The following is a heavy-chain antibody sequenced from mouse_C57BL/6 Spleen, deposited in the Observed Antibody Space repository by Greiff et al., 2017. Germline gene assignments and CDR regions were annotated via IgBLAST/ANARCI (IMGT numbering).Heavy chain of an antibody. V-gene: IGHV1-69*01. D-gene: IGHD2-5*01. CDR3: ARFYSNDYAMDD. CDR2: IDPSDSYT. Sequence: QVQLQQPGAELVMPGASVKLSCKASGYTFTSYWMHWVKQRPGQGLEWIGEIDPSDSYTNYNQQFKGKSTLTVDKSSSTAYMQLSSLTSEDSAVYYCARFYSNDYAMDDWGQGTSVPVST. J-gene: IGHJ4*01. CDR1: GYTFTSYW.